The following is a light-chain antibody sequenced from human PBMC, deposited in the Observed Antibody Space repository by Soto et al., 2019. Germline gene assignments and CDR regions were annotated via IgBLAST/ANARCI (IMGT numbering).Light chain of an antibody. CDR3: LIYSGGAWV. V-gene: IGLV7-43*01. CDR2: TTT. J-gene: IGLJ3*02. Sequence: QTVVTQEPSLTVSPGGTVTLTCASNTGAVTSGNYPNWFQQKPGQAPTTLIYTTTNKHSWTPGRFSGSLLGGQAALTLSGVQPEDEADYYCLIYSGGAWVFGGGTKVTVL. CDR1: TGAVTSGNY.